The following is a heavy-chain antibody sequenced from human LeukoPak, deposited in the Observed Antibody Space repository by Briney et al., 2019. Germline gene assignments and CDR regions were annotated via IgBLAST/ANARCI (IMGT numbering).Heavy chain of an antibody. CDR1: GGSLSSGSYY. J-gene: IGHJ3*02. V-gene: IGHV4-61*02. Sequence: PSETLSLTCTVSGGSLSSGSYYWSWIRQPAGKGLEWIGRIYTSGSTNYNPSLKSRVTISVDTSNNHFSLKLSSVTAADTARYYCARDLRHCSGGSCYPNDAFDIWGQGTMVTVSS. D-gene: IGHD2-15*01. CDR3: ARDLRHCSGGSCYPNDAFDI. CDR2: IYTSGST.